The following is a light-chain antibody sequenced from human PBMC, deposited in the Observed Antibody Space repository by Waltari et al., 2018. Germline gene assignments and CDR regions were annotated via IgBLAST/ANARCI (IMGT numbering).Light chain of an antibody. J-gene: IGLJ3*02. CDR2: GKN. V-gene: IGLV3-19*01. Sequence: SSELTQDPAVSVALGQTVRITCQGDSLRTYHATWFQQKPGQAPVLVVYGKNNRPSVIPDRFSGSNSGNTASLTITGAQAEDEADYYCYSRDSSANHRMFGGGTKLTVL. CDR1: SLRTYH. CDR3: YSRDSSANHRM.